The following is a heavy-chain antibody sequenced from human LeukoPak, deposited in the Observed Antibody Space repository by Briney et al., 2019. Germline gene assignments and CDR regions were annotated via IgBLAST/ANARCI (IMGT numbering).Heavy chain of an antibody. J-gene: IGHJ5*02. V-gene: IGHV3-21*01. CDR2: ISSSSSYI. Sequence: PGGSLRLSCAASGFTFSSYSMNWVRQAPGKGLEWVSSISSSSSYIYYADSVKGRFTISRDNAKNSLYLQMNSLRAEDTAVYYCARDLWFGELIDPWGQGTLVTVSS. CDR3: ARDLWFGELIDP. CDR1: GFTFSSYS. D-gene: IGHD3-10*01.